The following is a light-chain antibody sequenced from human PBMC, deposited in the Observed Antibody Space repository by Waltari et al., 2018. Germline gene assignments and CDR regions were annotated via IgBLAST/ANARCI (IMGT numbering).Light chain of an antibody. V-gene: IGKV4-1*01. J-gene: IGKJ2*01. Sequence: RVLWRCNNNNYLAWYQQKPRQPPKLLMHWASTRESGVPDRFSGSESGTDFTLTVSSLQAEDVAVYYWQQYDSAPPTFGQGTKLEIK. CDR2: WAS. CDR1: RVLWRCNNNNY. CDR3: QQYDSAPPT.